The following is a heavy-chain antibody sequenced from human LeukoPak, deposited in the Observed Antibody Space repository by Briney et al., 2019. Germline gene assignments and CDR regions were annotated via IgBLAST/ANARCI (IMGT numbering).Heavy chain of an antibody. V-gene: IGHV3-43*02. CDR3: AKEALPYYYDSSGYYFDY. D-gene: IGHD3-22*01. J-gene: IGHJ4*02. CDR1: GFTFDDYA. Sequence: GGSLRLSCAASGFTFDDYAMHWVRQAPGKGLEWVSLISGDGGSTYYADSVKGRFTISRDNSKNSLYPQMNSLRTEDTALYYCAKEALPYYYDSSGYYFDYWGQGTLVTVTS. CDR2: ISGDGGST.